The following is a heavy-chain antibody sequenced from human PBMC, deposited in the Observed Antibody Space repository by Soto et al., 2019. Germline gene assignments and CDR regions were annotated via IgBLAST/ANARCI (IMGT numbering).Heavy chain of an antibody. V-gene: IGHV4-59*08. J-gene: IGHJ5*02. D-gene: IGHD5-18*01. CDR2: ISYSGTT. CDR3: ARGRGYSYGLDP. Sequence: SETLCLTCTVSGASISSYYWSWIRQPPGEGLEWIGFISYSGTTSYSPSLKSRVAISLDTSKNQFSLSLSSVTAADTAVYYCARGRGYSYGLDPWGQGTLVTVSS. CDR1: GASISSYY.